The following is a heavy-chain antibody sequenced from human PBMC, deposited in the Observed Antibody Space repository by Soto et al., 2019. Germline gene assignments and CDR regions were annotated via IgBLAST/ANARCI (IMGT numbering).Heavy chain of an antibody. V-gene: IGHV3-9*01. CDR3: AKSTCSGGSCHSGRFDP. CDR1: GFTFDDYA. CDR2: ISWNSGDK. D-gene: IGHD2-15*01. Sequence: EVQLVESGGGLVQPGRSLRLSCAASGFTFDDYAMHWVRQAPGKGPEWVSGISWNSGDKGYADSVKGRFTISRDNAKNSLYLQMNSPRAEDTALYYCAKSTCSGGSCHSGRFDPWGQGTLVTVSS. J-gene: IGHJ5*02.